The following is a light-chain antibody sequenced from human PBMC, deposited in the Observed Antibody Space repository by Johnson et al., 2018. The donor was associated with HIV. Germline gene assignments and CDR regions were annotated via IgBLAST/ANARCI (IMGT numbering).Light chain of an antibody. CDR2: ENN. CDR3: GTWDSSLSAGYV. CDR1: SSNIGNNY. V-gene: IGLV1-51*02. Sequence: QSVLTQPPSLSAAPGQTVTISCSGSSSNIGNNYVSWYQQLPGTAPKLLIYENNKRPLGIPDRFSGSKSGTSATLGITGLQTGDEADYYCGTWDSSLSAGYVFGTGTKVTVL. J-gene: IGLJ1*01.